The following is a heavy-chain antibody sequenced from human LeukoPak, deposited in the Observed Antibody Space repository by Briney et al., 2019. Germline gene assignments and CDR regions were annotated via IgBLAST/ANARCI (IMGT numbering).Heavy chain of an antibody. CDR1: GFTFSSYW. CDR2: IKQDGSEK. Sequence: PGGSLRLSCAASGFTFSSYWMSWVRQAPGKGLEWVANIKQDGSEKYYVDSVKGRFTISRDNSKNTLYLQMNSLRAEDTAVYYCAKVLRYSSSWYPTDLVYWGQGTLVTVSS. CDR3: AKVLRYSSSWYPTDLVY. D-gene: IGHD6-13*01. V-gene: IGHV3-7*03. J-gene: IGHJ4*02.